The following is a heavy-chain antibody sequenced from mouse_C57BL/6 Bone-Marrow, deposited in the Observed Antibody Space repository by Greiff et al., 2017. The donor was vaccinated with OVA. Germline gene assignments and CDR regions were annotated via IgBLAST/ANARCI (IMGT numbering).Heavy chain of an antibody. CDR2: IYPGNSDT. Sequence: EVQLVESGPVLARPGASVKMSCKTSGYTFTSYWMHWVKQRPGQGLEWIGAIYPGNSDTSYNQKFKGKAKLTAVTSASTAYMELSSLTNEDSAVYYCTRENYSNYYYAMDYWGQGTSVTVSS. V-gene: IGHV1-5*01. CDR3: TRENYSNYYYAMDY. D-gene: IGHD2-5*01. J-gene: IGHJ4*01. CDR1: GYTFTSYW.